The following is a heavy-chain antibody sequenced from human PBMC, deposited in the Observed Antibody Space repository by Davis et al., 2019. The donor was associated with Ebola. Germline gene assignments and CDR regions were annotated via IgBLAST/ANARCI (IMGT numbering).Heavy chain of an antibody. Sequence: ASVKVSCKASGYTFTNYGITWVRQAPGQGLEWMGLIHPSGGRTTYAPKVQGRVTMTRDTSTSTDYMELSSLRSEDTADYYCARDFAEHWTFDYWGQGTLVTVSS. CDR3: ARDFAEHWTFDY. D-gene: IGHD1-1*01. V-gene: IGHV1-46*01. J-gene: IGHJ4*02. CDR1: GYTFTNYG. CDR2: IHPSGGRT.